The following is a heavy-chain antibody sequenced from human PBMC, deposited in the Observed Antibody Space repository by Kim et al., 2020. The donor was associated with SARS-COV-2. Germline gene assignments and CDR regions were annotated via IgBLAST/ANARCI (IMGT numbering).Heavy chain of an antibody. CDR3: ARKDWSGYYLTTDPSQAHQYYYYGMDV. D-gene: IGHD3-3*01. CDR1: GGTFSSYA. Sequence: SVKVSCKASGGTFSSYAISWVRQAPGQGLEWMGGIIPIFGTANYAQKFQGRVTITADESTSTAYMELSSLRSEDTAVYYCARKDWSGYYLTTDPSQAHQYYYYGMDVWGQGTTVTVSS. J-gene: IGHJ6*02. CDR2: IIPIFGTA. V-gene: IGHV1-69*13.